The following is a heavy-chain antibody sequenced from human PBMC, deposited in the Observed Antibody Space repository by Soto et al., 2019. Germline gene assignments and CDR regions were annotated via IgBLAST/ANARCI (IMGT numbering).Heavy chain of an antibody. CDR3: ARVAGATVTQGYYYYYMDV. D-gene: IGHD4-17*01. CDR1: GYTFTSYG. Sequence: ASVKVSCKASGYTFTSYGISWVRQAPGQGLEWMGWISAYNGNTNYAQKLQGRVTMTTDTSTSTAYMELRSLRSDDTAVYYCARVAGATVTQGYYYYYMDVWGKGTTVTVSS. V-gene: IGHV1-18*01. CDR2: ISAYNGNT. J-gene: IGHJ6*03.